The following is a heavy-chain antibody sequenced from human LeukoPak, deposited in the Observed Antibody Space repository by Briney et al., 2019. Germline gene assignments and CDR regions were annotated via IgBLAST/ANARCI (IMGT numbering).Heavy chain of an antibody. CDR2: INSDGSST. CDR3: AKKAQYNGNYPLDY. J-gene: IGHJ4*02. V-gene: IGHV3-74*01. Sequence: GGSLRLSCAASGFSFSGYWMHWVRQDPGKGLVWVSRINSDGSSTTYADSVKGRFTISRDNSKNTLYLQMNSLRAEDTALYFCAKKAQYNGNYPLDYWGQGTLVTVSS. D-gene: IGHD1-26*01. CDR1: GFSFSGYW.